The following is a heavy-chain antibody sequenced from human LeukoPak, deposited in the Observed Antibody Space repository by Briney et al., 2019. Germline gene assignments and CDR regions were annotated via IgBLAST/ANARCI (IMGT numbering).Heavy chain of an antibody. D-gene: IGHD4-11*01. CDR1: GFDFSTYA. Sequence: GGFLRLSCAASGFDFSTYAMKWVRQAPGKGLEWVSIISGSGGDTYYAESVKGRFTISRDNSKNTLYLQMNSLRPEDTAVYYCAKGLNSNWVGWFDPWGQGTLVTVSS. CDR3: AKGLNSNWVGWFDP. J-gene: IGHJ5*02. CDR2: ISGSGGDT. V-gene: IGHV3-23*01.